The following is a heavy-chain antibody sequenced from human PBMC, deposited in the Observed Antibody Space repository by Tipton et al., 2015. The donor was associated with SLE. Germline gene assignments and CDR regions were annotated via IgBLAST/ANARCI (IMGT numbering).Heavy chain of an antibody. J-gene: IGHJ4*02. D-gene: IGHD3-16*02. CDR3: ARGLSGVDY. V-gene: IGHV4-34*01. CDR2: INHSGST. CDR1: GGSISSYY. Sequence: TLSLTCTVSGGSISSYYWSWIRQPPGKGLEWIGEINHSGSTNYIPSLKSRVTISVDTSKNQFSLKLNSVTAADTAVYYCARGLSGVDYWGQGTLVTVSS.